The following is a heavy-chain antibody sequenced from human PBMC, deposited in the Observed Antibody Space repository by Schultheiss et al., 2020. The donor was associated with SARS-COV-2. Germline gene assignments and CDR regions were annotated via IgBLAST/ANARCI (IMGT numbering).Heavy chain of an antibody. CDR2: IYYSGST. CDR1: GGSFSGYY. J-gene: IGHJ5*02. V-gene: IGHV4-34*01. CDR3: ARSLRYFDWLATNWFDP. D-gene: IGHD3-9*01. Sequence: SETLSLTCAVYGGSFSGYYWSWIRQPPGKGLEWIGYIYYSGSTYYNPSLKSRVTISVDTSKNQFSLKLSSVTAADTAVYYCARSLRYFDWLATNWFDPWGQGTLVTVSS.